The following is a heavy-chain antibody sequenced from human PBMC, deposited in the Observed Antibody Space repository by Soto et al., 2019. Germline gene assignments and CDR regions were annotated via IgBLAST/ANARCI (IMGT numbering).Heavy chain of an antibody. CDR1: GFIFTDWF. Sequence: HLAQSGPEVKRPGASVNISCKASGFIFTDWFMHWVRQPPGPGPEWMGIINTSGGNSIYSQKFQDRVTMARDTSTSTLYLELTSLTSADTAVYYCANEGAIPGEVDAGGQCTLVTVSS. CDR2: INTSGGNS. J-gene: IGHJ1*01. CDR3: ANEGAIPGEVDA. D-gene: IGHD1-1*01. V-gene: IGHV1-46*01.